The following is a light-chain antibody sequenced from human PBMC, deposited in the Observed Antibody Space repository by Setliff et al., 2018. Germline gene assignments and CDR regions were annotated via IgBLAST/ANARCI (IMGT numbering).Light chain of an antibody. CDR2: DVS. CDR3: SSYTSSSTLKV. J-gene: IGLJ2*01. V-gene: IGLV2-14*03. Sequence: QSVLTQPASVSGSPGQSITISCTGTSSDVGGYNYVSWYQQHPGKAPKLMIYDVSNRPSGVSNRFSGSKSGNTASLTISGLQAEDEADYYYSSYTSSSTLKVFGGGTKVTVL. CDR1: SSDVGGYNY.